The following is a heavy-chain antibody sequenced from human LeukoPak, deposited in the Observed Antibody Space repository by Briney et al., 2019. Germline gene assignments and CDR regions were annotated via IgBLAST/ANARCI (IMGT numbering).Heavy chain of an antibody. V-gene: IGHV3-53*01. CDR2: IYSGGST. CDR3: AAGPDQYYFDY. Sequence: GGSLRLSCAASGFTVSSIYMSWVRQAPGKGLEWVSVIYSGGSTYYADSVTGRFTISRDNSKNTLYLQMNSLRAEDTAVYYCAAGPDQYYFDYWGQGTLVTVSS. CDR1: GFTVSSIY. J-gene: IGHJ4*02.